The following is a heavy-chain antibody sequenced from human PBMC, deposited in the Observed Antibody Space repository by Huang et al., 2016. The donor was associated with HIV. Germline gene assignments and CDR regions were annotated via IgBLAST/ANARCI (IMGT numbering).Heavy chain of an antibody. D-gene: IGHD5-18*01. J-gene: IGHJ3*02. CDR3: ARAKDTWDAYDI. CDR2: ISNDGSNN. V-gene: IGHV3-30-3*01. Sequence: QVQLVESGGGVVQPGRSLRLSCAASGCPFNNHAMHWVRQAPGKGLDGVAVISNDGSNNYYADSVKGRFTISRDSSKSTLFLHMTSLRTEDTAVYYCARAKDTWDAYDIWGQGTMVIVSS. CDR1: GCPFNNHA.